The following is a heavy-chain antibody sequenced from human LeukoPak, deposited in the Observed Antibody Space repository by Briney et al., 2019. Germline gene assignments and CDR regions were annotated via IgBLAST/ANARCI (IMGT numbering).Heavy chain of an antibody. CDR3: ARAAPGSYWFDP. Sequence: ASVNVSCTASGYTFTSYSIHWVRQAPGQGLEWMGIINPSGGSTSYTQKFQGRVTMTRDTSTSTVYMELSSLRSEDTDVYYCARAAPGSYWFDPWGQGALVTVSS. CDR1: GYTFTSYS. CDR2: INPSGGST. V-gene: IGHV1-46*01. D-gene: IGHD6-13*01. J-gene: IGHJ5*02.